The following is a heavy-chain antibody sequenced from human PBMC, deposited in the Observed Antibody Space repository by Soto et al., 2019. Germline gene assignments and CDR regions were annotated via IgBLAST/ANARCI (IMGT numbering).Heavy chain of an antibody. J-gene: IGHJ4*02. V-gene: IGHV1-18*04. Sequence: QVHLVQSGAEVRKPGASVKVSCKASGYTFTTNGLIWVRQAPGQHLEWLGWISARNGDTSYAQGFQGRFTLTTDTSTSTAYMELMTLRSDDTAVYFCARVQLLANPAADFWGQGTLVTVSS. CDR3: ARVQLLANPAADF. CDR1: GYTFTTNG. D-gene: IGHD3-10*01. CDR2: ISARNGDT.